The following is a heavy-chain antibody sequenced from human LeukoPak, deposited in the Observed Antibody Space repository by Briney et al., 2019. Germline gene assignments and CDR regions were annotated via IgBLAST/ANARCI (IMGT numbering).Heavy chain of an antibody. J-gene: IGHJ5*02. Sequence: ASVKVSCKASGYIFSAYYMHWVRQAPGRGLEWMGWINPHSGNTNYAQKFQGRVTMTRDTSISTAYMELSRLRSDDTAFYYCARDFSSSWSNWFDPWGQGTLVTVSS. CDR2: INPHSGNT. CDR1: GYIFSAYY. V-gene: IGHV1-2*02. D-gene: IGHD6-13*01. CDR3: ARDFSSSWSNWFDP.